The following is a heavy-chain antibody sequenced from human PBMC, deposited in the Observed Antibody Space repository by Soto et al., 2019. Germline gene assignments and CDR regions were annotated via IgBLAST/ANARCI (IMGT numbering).Heavy chain of an antibody. J-gene: IGHJ4*02. V-gene: IGHV3-49*03. CDR3: TREGYDFWSGYYGPLGY. CDR2: IRSKAYGGTT. D-gene: IGHD3-3*01. Sequence: EVQLVESGGGLVQPGRSLRLSCTASGFTFGDYAMSWFRQAPGKGLEWVGFIRSKAYGGTTEYAASVKGRFTISRDDSKSIAYLQMNSLKTEDTAVYYCTREGYDFWSGYYGPLGYWGQGTLVTVSS. CDR1: GFTFGDYA.